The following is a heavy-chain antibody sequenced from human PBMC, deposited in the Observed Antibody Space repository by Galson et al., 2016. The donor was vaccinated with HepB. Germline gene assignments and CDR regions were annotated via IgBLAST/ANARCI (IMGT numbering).Heavy chain of an antibody. CDR2: IRGSGGGT. CDR3: VRDPLSRGWELRLSAVDV. Sequence: SLRLSCAASGFTFSNYAMTWVRQAPGKGLQWVSTIRGSGGGTYYAASVEGRFTISRDNSKNTLYLQMRYLRAEDTAVFYCVRDPLSRGWELRLSAVDVWGKGTMVTGS. V-gene: IGHV3-23*01. D-gene: IGHD4-23*01. J-gene: IGHJ3*01. CDR1: GFTFSNYA.